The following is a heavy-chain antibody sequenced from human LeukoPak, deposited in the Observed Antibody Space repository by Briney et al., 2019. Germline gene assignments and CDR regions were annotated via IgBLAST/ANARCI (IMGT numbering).Heavy chain of an antibody. CDR2: IYYSGST. D-gene: IGHD3-16*01. V-gene: IGHV4-39*01. J-gene: IGHJ4*02. CDR3: ARQWVWGSSSARLRGGYFDY. CDR1: GGSISSYY. Sequence: PSETLSLTCTVSGGSISSYYWSWIRQPPGKGLEWIGSIYYSGSTYYNPSPKSRVTISVDTSKNQFSLKLSSVTAADTAVYYCARQWVWGSSSARLRGGYFDYWGQGTLVTVSS.